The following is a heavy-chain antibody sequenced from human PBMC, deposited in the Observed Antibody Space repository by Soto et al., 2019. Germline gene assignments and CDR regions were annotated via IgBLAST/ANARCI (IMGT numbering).Heavy chain of an antibody. V-gene: IGHV3-23*01. CDR3: AKDHGMDV. CDR2: ISGSGGST. J-gene: IGHJ6*02. Sequence: LRLSCVAPGFTFSDYAMAWVRQSPGKGLEWVASISGSGGSTYYAYSVKGRFTISRDNSKNTVFLQMNSLRAEDTAVYYCAKDHGMDVWGQGATVTVSS. CDR1: GFTFSDYA.